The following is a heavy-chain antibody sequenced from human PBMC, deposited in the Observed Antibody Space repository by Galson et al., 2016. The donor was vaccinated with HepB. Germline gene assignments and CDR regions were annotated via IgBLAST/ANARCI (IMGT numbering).Heavy chain of an antibody. Sequence: QSGAEVKKPGESLKISCKGSGYSFTNYWIGWVRQMPGKGLEWLGIIYPGDPDTRYSPSFQGQVTMSADKSISTAYLHWASLKASDTAMYYCARLNFVGQYGAMDVWGQGTTVTVSS. D-gene: IGHD3-10*01. CDR3: ARLNFVGQYGAMDV. CDR1: GYSFTNYW. CDR2: IYPGDPDT. V-gene: IGHV5-51*01. J-gene: IGHJ6*02.